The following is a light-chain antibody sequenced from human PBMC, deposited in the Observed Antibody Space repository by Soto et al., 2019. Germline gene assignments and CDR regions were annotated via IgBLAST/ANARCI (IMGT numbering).Light chain of an antibody. Sequence: QSALTQPASVSGSPGQSITISCTGTSSDVGGYNYVSWYQQHPGKAPKLMIYDVSNRTSGVSNRFSGSKSGNTASLTSSGLQAEDEADYYCSSYTSSSTVVFVGGTKVTVL. CDR1: SSDVGGYNY. V-gene: IGLV2-14*01. J-gene: IGLJ2*01. CDR3: SSYTSSSTVV. CDR2: DVS.